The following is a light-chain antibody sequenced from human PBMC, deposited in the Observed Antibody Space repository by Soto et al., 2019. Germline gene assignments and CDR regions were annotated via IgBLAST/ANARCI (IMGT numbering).Light chain of an antibody. Sequence: IQLTQSPSSLSASVGDRVTITCRASQGISSNLAWYQQKPGKAPNLLIYAASTLQSGVTSRFSGSGSGTDFTLTISSLQPEDFATYFCQQLNGYFFTFGGGTKVEIK. V-gene: IGKV1-9*01. CDR3: QQLNGYFFT. CDR2: AAS. J-gene: IGKJ4*01. CDR1: QGISSN.